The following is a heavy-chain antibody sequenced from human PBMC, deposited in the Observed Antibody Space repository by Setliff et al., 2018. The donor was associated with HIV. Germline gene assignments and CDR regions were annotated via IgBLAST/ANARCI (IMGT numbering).Heavy chain of an antibody. CDR3: ARGRYNSRIDV. V-gene: IGHV1-8*01. CDR2: MSPKNNGS. D-gene: IGHD5-18*01. CDR1: GYTFSTYD. J-gene: IGHJ6*02. Sequence: ASVKVSCKASGYTFSTYDFNWVRQAAGQGLEWMGWMSPKNNGSGFAQKFQARLTMTWNTSTNTAYMELRSLTSDDTAVYYCARGRYNSRIDVWGQGTTVTVS.